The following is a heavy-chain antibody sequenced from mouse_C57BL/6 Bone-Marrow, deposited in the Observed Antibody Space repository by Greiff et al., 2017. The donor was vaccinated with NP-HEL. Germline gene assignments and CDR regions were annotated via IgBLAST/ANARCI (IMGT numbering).Heavy chain of an antibody. J-gene: IGHJ4*01. CDR3: ARPYDDAMDY. CDR1: GYTFTSYW. Sequence: VQLQQPGAELVMPGASVKLSCKASGYTFTSYWMHWVKQRPGQGLEWIGEIDPSDSYTNYNQKFKGKSTLTVDKSSSTAYMQLSSLTSEDSAVYYCARPYDDAMDYWGQGTSVTVSS. V-gene: IGHV1-69*01. D-gene: IGHD2-12*01. CDR2: IDPSDSYT.